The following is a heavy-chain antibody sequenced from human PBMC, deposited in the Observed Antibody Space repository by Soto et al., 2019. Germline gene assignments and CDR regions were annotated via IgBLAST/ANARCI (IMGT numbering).Heavy chain of an antibody. V-gene: IGHV3-11*04. CDR1: AFTFSDYY. CDR2: ISGNGNTI. CDR3: AGYSSGWPYVDY. J-gene: IGHJ4*02. Sequence: GGSLRLSCAASAFTFSDYYMGWNRQAPGKGLEWLSYISGNGNTIYYADSVKGRFTISRDNAKNSLYLQMNSLRAEDTAVYYCAGYSSGWPYVDYWGQGTLVTVSS. D-gene: IGHD6-19*01.